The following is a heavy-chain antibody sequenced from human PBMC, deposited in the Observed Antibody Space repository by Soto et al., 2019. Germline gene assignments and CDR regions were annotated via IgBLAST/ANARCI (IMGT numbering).Heavy chain of an antibody. CDR2: IYYSGST. V-gene: IGHV4-59*01. D-gene: IGHD3-3*01. Sequence: QVQLQESGPGLVKPSETLSLTCTVSGGSISSYYWSWIRQPPGKGLEWIGYIYYSGSTNYNPSLKSRVTISVDTAKNQFSLKLSSVTAADTAVYYCARLQSYDFWSGYYTSPHDAFDIWGQGTMVTVSS. J-gene: IGHJ3*02. CDR3: ARLQSYDFWSGYYTSPHDAFDI. CDR1: GGSISSYY.